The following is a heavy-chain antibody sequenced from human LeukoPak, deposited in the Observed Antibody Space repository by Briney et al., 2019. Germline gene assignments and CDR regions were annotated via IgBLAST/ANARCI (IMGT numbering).Heavy chain of an antibody. J-gene: IGHJ4*02. Sequence: PGGSLRLSCAASGFTFSTYGMHWVRQAPGKGLEWVAVISYDGSNKYYADSVKGRFTISRDNSKNTLYLQMNSLRAEDTAVYYCARDPSSTVVTPGGDYWGQGTLVTVSS. CDR2: ISYDGSNK. V-gene: IGHV3-30*19. CDR3: ARDPSSTVVTPGGDY. D-gene: IGHD4-23*01. CDR1: GFTFSTYG.